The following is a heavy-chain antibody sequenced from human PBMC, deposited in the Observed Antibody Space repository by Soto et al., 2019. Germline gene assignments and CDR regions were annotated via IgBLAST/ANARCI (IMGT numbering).Heavy chain of an antibody. D-gene: IGHD1-26*01. CDR2: INAGNGNT. Sequence: EASVKVSCKASGYTFTSYAMHWVRQAPGQRLEWMGWINAGNGNTKYSQKFQGRVTITRDTSASTAYMELSSLRSEDTAVYYCARGENGPTTYYYYYGMDVWGQGTTVTVS. V-gene: IGHV1-3*01. CDR1: GYTFTSYA. CDR3: ARGENGPTTYYYYYGMDV. J-gene: IGHJ6*02.